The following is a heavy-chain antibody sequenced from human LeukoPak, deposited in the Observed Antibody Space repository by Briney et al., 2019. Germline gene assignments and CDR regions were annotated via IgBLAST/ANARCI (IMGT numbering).Heavy chain of an antibody. J-gene: IGHJ6*03. CDR2: MKPNSGNT. Sequence: GASVTVSFTASGYTFTSYDINWVRQAPGQGLEWMGWMKPNSGNTGYAQKFQGRVTMTRNTSISTAYMELSSLRSEDTAVYYCARGGKWLRLRDYYYMDVWGKGTTVTVSS. V-gene: IGHV1-8*01. D-gene: IGHD5-12*01. CDR3: ARGGKWLRLRDYYYMDV. CDR1: GYTFTSYD.